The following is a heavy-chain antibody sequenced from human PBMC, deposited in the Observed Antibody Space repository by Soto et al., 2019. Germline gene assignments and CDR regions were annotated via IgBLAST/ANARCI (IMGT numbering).Heavy chain of an antibody. CDR1: GGTFSSYT. CDR2: IIPILGIA. D-gene: IGHD5-12*01. Sequence: QVQLVQSGAEVKKPGSSVKVSCKASGGTFSSYTISWVRQAPGQGLEWMGRIIPILGIANYAQKFQGRVTRTPDKSTSTAYMELSSLRSEDTAVYYCARATMDIVATPRYYYYGMAVWGQGTTVTVSS. CDR3: ARATMDIVATPRYYYYGMAV. V-gene: IGHV1-69*02. J-gene: IGHJ6*02.